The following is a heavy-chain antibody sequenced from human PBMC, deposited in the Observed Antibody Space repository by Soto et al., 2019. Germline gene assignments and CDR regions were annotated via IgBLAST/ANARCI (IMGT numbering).Heavy chain of an antibody. D-gene: IGHD2-8*01. J-gene: IGHJ4*02. CDR3: ARGEYCTNGVCPQIDY. V-gene: IGHV3-66*01. CDR2: IYSGGST. CDR1: GFTVSSNY. Sequence: GGSLRLSCAASGFTVSSNYMSWVRQAPGKGLEWVSVIYSGGSTYYADSVKGRFTISRDNSKNTLYLQMNSLRAEDTAVYYCARGEYCTNGVCPQIDYWGQGTLVTVSS.